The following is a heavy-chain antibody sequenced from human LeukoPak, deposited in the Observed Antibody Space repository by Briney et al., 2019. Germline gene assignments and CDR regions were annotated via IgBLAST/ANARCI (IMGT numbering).Heavy chain of an antibody. D-gene: IGHD6-19*01. CDR3: ARGIAYSSGWYLPLDY. Sequence: SETLSLTCTVSGGSISSYYWSWIRQPPGKGLEWIGYIYYSGSTNYNPSLKSRVTISVDTSKNQFSLKLSSVTAADTAVYYCARGIAYSSGWYLPLDYWGQGTLVTASS. V-gene: IGHV4-59*01. CDR1: GGSISSYY. J-gene: IGHJ4*02. CDR2: IYYSGST.